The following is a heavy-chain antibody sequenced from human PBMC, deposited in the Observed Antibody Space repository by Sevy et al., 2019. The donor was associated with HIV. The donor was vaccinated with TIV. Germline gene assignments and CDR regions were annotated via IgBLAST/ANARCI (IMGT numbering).Heavy chain of an antibody. CDR3: VSEGCSRPHDY. D-gene: IGHD2-8*01. V-gene: IGHV3-23*01. CDR1: GFAFYEYS. Sequence: EGSLRLSCAASGFAFYEYSMSWIHQAPGKGLEWVATLSFGCGKINYADSVKGRFTISRDNSKNSFYLQMDNLRVEDTALYYCVSEGCSRPHDYWGQGTRVTVSS. J-gene: IGHJ4*02. CDR2: LSFGCGKI.